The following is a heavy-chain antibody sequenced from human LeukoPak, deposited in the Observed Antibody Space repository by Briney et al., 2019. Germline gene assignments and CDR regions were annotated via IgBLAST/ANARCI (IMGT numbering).Heavy chain of an antibody. D-gene: IGHD3-16*01. CDR1: GFSFRDYA. J-gene: IGHJ3*02. V-gene: IGHV3-9*01. CDR3: YRGSGAYTHPFDI. CDR2: ISWDSKNI. Sequence: GRSLRLSCTASGFSFRDYAMHWVRQAPGTGLEWVSGISWDSKNIAYADAVKGRFTISRDNAKNSLYLQMNRLRPEDTALYYCYRGSGAYTHPFDIWGQGTMVTVSS.